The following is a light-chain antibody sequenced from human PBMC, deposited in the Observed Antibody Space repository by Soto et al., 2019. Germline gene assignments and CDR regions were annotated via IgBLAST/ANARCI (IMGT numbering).Light chain of an antibody. CDR2: GAS. CDR3: QQYGSSPT. J-gene: IGKJ5*01. V-gene: IGKV3-20*01. Sequence: EIVMTQSPATLSVSPGEVATLSFRASQSVSRYLAWYQQKPGQAPRLLIYGASNRATGTPDRFSGSGSGTDFTLTISRLEPEDFAVYYCQQYGSSPTFGGGTRLEIK. CDR1: QSVSRY.